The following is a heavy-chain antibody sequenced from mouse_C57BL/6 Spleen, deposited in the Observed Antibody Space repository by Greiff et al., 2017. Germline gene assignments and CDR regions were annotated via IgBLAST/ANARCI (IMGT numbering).Heavy chain of an antibody. CDR3: ARGLRLPDFGD. Sequence: EVKLMESGGGLVKPGGSLKLSCAASGFTFSDYGMPWVRQAPEKGLEWVAYISSGSSTIYYADTVKGRFTISRDKAKNTLFLQMTSLRSEDTAMYYCARGLRLPDFGDWGQGTTLTVSS. J-gene: IGHJ2*01. V-gene: IGHV5-17*01. CDR1: GFTFSDYG. CDR2: ISSGSSTI. D-gene: IGHD3-2*02.